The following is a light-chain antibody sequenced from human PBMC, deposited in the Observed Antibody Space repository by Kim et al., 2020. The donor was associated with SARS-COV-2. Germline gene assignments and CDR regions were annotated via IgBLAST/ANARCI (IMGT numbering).Light chain of an antibody. CDR3: QKYNSAPWT. J-gene: IGKJ1*01. V-gene: IGKV1-27*01. CDR1: QDIGNS. CDR2: AAS. Sequence: ASVGDRVTITCRASQDIGNSVAWHQQKPGTAPKVLIYAASTLQSGVPSRFSGSGSGTELTLTIGSLQTEDVATYYCQKYNSAPWTFGPGTKVDIK.